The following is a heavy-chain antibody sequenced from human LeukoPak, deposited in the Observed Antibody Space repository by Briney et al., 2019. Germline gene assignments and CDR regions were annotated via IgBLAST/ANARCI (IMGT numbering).Heavy chain of an antibody. D-gene: IGHD3-3*01. Sequence: GGSLRLSCAASGFTFSSYAMSWVRQAPGKGLEWVSAISGSGGSTYYADSVKGRFTISRDISKNTLYLQMNSLRAEDTAVYYCAKDLVNYYDFWSGPKYYFDYWGQGTLVTVSS. CDR2: ISGSGGST. V-gene: IGHV3-23*01. J-gene: IGHJ4*02. CDR1: GFTFSSYA. CDR3: AKDLVNYYDFWSGPKYYFDY.